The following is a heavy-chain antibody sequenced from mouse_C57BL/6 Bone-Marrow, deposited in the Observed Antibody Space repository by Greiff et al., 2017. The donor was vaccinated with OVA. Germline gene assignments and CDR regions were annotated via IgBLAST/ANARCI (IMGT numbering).Heavy chain of an antibody. J-gene: IGHJ3*01. Sequence: EVNLVESGGGLVQPGGSLSLSCAASGFTFTDYYMSWVRQPPGKALEWLGFIRNKANGYTTEYSASVKGRFTISRDNSQSILYLQMNALRAEDSATYYCARSGDYAPFAYWGQGTLVTVSA. CDR1: GFTFTDYY. D-gene: IGHD2-4*01. CDR2: IRNKANGYTT. CDR3: ARSGDYAPFAY. V-gene: IGHV7-3*01.